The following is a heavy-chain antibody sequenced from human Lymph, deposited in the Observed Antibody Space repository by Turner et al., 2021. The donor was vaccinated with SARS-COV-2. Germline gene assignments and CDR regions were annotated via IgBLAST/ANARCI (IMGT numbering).Heavy chain of an antibody. D-gene: IGHD2-21*02. CDR2: IYYRGST. CDR1: GGSMNSNY. J-gene: IGHJ5*02. CDR3: ARETVNNWVDP. V-gene: IGHV4-59*01. Sequence: QVQLQESGPRLVKPLETLSLTCTVSGGSMNSNYWSWIRQPPGERLEWIGYIYYRGSTNYNPSLEGRVTISVDTSRNQFSLNLTSVTAADTAIYYCARETVNNWVDPWGQGTLVTVSS.